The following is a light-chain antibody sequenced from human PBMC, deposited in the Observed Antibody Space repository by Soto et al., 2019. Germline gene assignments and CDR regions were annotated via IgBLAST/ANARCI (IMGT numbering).Light chain of an antibody. J-gene: IGKJ4*01. CDR3: QQRSSWPPRGLLT. Sequence: EIVLTQSPATLSLSPGERATLSCRASQSVNSFLAWYQQKPGQAPRLLIYDASNRATGIPARFSGSGSGTDFTLTISSLEPEDFAVYYCQQRSSWPPRGLLTFGGGTKVDIK. V-gene: IGKV3-11*01. CDR2: DAS. CDR1: QSVNSF.